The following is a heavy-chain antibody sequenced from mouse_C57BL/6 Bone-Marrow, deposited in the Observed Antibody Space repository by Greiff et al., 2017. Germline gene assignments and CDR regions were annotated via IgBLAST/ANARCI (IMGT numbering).Heavy chain of an antibody. V-gene: IGHV2-2*01. J-gene: IGHJ2*01. Sequence: VPLVASGPCLVQPSQSLSITFTVSVFSLTSYGVHWVRPSPGKGLGWLGVVWSGGSTGYIAAFISLLSISKDNSKSQVFFKMNRLQAADTAIYYRARTYFDYWGQGTTLTV. CDR2: VWSGGST. CDR1: VFSLTSYG. CDR3: ARTYFDY.